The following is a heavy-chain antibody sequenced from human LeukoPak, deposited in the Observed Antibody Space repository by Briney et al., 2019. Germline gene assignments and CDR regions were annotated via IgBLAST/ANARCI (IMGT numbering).Heavy chain of an antibody. Sequence: GGSLRLSCAASGFTFSSYGMSWVRQAPGKGLEWVSGINWNGGSTGYADSVKGRFTISRDNAKNSLYLRMNSLRAEDTALYYCARDDGWNARGKGPDYWGQGTLVTVSS. J-gene: IGHJ4*02. CDR3: ARDDGWNARGKGPDY. CDR2: INWNGGST. D-gene: IGHD1-1*01. V-gene: IGHV3-20*04. CDR1: GFTFSSYG.